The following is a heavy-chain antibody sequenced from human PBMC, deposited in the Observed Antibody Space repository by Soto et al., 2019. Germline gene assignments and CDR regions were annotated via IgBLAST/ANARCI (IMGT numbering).Heavy chain of an antibody. D-gene: IGHD3-10*01. CDR3: ARPKAGGYFDY. CDR2: ISYDGSNK. J-gene: IGHJ4*02. V-gene: IGHV3-30-3*01. Sequence: QVQLVEAGGGVVQPGRSLRLSCAASGFTFSSYAMHWVRQAPGKGLEWVAVISYDGSNKYYADSVKCRFTISRDNSKNTLYLQMNSLRAEDTAVYYCARPKAGGYFDYWGQGTLVTVSS. CDR1: GFTFSSYA.